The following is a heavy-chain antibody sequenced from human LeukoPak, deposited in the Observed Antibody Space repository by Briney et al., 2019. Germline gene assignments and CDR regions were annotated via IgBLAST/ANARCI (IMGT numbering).Heavy chain of an antibody. CDR2: ISYDGSNT. J-gene: IGHJ1*01. CDR1: GYTFRSYY. D-gene: IGHD2-15*01. Sequence: GNSVRLSCAASGYTFRSYYMHWVRQAPGKGLEWVAAISYDGSNTYYADSVKGRFTISRDDSKNTLYLQMNSLRAEDTAVYYCARVPSVAEVYFQHWGQGTLVTVSS. CDR3: ARVPSVAEVYFQH. V-gene: IGHV3-30-3*01.